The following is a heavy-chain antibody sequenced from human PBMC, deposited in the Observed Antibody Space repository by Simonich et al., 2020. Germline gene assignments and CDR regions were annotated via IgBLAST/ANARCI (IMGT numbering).Heavy chain of an antibody. CDR1: GFTFSSYS. CDR3: ARDVDTAMVFDY. CDR2: IGSSGSYI. J-gene: IGHJ4*02. Sequence: EVQLVESGGGLVKPGGSLRLSCAASGFTFSSYSMNWVRQAPGWGLEWVSSIGSSGSYIYYADSVKGRFTISRDNAKNSLYLQMNSLRAEDTAVYYCARDVDTAMVFDYWGQGTLVTVSS. V-gene: IGHV3-21*01. D-gene: IGHD5-18*01.